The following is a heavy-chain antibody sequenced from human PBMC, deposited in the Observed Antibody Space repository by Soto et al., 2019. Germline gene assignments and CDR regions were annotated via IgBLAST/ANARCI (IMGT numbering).Heavy chain of an antibody. V-gene: IGHV3-30*18. Sequence: GGSLRLSCAASGFTFSSYVMHWVRQAPGKGLEWVAVISYDGSNKYYADSVKGRFTISRDNSKNTLYLQMNSLRAEDTAVYYCAKDVRGWGISEYYGMDVWGQGTTVTVSS. CDR2: ISYDGSNK. J-gene: IGHJ6*02. CDR1: GFTFSSYV. D-gene: IGHD6-13*01. CDR3: AKDVRGWGISEYYGMDV.